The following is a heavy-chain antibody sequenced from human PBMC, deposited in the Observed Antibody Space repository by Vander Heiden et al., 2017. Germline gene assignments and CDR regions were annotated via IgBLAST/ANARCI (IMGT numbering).Heavy chain of an antibody. CDR1: GLTFSRDA. CDR2: ISGSGGST. J-gene: IGHJ4*02. D-gene: IGHD3-3*01. V-gene: IGHV3-23*01. Sequence: EVQLLESGGGLVQPGGSLRLSCAASGLTFSRDAMSGVRQAPGKGLEGVSAISGSGGSTYYADSVKGRFTISRDNSKNTLYLQMNSLRAEDTAVYYCAKMGITIFGVDYYFDYWGQGTLVTVSS. CDR3: AKMGITIFGVDYYFDY.